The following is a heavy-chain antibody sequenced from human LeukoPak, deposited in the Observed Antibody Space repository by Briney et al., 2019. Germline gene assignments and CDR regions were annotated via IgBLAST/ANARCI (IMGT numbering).Heavy chain of an antibody. V-gene: IGHV3-7*03. CDR2: IKEDGSEK. J-gene: IGHJ4*02. Sequence: GGSLRLSCVASGFTFRRCWMTWVRQAPGKKPEWVANIKEDGSEKYYDDSVRGRFTISRDNAKNTLYLDMNSLRAEDTAVYYCAKKNPRLVADYWGQGTLVTVSS. CDR3: AKKNPRLVADY. D-gene: IGHD3-9*01. CDR1: GFTFRRCW.